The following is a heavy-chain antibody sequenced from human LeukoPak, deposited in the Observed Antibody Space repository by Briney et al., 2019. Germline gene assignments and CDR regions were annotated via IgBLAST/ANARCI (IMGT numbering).Heavy chain of an antibody. CDR1: GFTFSSYW. V-gene: IGHV3-7*01. CDR3: AKDSEYSGSFT. CDR2: IKQDGSEK. J-gene: IGHJ4*02. Sequence: GRSLRLSCAASGFTFSSYWMSWVRQAPGKGLEWVANIKQDGSEKYYVDSVKGRFTISRDNSKNTLYLQMNSLRAEDTAVYYCAKDSEYSGSFTWGQGTLVTVSS. D-gene: IGHD1-26*01.